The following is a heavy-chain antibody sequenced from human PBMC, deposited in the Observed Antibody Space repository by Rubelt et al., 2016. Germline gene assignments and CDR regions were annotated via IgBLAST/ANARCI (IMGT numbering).Heavy chain of an antibody. CDR1: GFTVSSNY. V-gene: IGHV3-53*01. D-gene: IGHD3-10*01. CDR2: IYSGGST. Sequence: SGFTVSSNYMSWVRQAPGKGLEWVSVIYSGGSTYYADSVKGRFTISRDNSKNTLYLQMNSLRAEDTAVYYCARLLMVRGVKIYYFDYWGQGTLVTVSS. CDR3: ARLLMVRGVKIYYFDY. J-gene: IGHJ4*02.